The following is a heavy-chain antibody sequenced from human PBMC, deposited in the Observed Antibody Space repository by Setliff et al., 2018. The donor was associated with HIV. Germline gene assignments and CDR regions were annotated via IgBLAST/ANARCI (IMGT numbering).Heavy chain of an antibody. J-gene: IGHJ4*02. CDR3: AGLIGWNDASDC. CDR1: GASMRGHY. CDR2: VYDSGST. D-gene: IGHD1-1*01. Sequence: SETLSLTCTVSGASMRGHYWNWIRQPPGKGLEWIGFVYDSGSTNYNPSLKSRVTISVDTSKNQFSLKLTSVTAADTAIYYCAGLIGWNDASDCWGQGTLVTVSS. V-gene: IGHV4-59*11.